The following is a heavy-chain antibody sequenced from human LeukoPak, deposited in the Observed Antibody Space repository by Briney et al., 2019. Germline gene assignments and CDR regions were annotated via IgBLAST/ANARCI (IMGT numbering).Heavy chain of an antibody. D-gene: IGHD1-26*01. CDR1: GFTFRNYA. Sequence: GGSLRLSCAGSGFTFRNYAMRWVRQAPGKGLEWVSDISGSGGNTYYADSVKGRFTISRDIFRNTLYLQMNSLRAEDTAVYYCSKGGWGAVTDYWGQGTLVTVSS. J-gene: IGHJ4*02. CDR2: ISGSGGNT. V-gene: IGHV3-23*01. CDR3: SKGGWGAVTDY.